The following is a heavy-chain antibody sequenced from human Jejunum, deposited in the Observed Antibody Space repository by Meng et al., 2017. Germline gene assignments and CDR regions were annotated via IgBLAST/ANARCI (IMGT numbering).Heavy chain of an antibody. CDR1: GFSFSGNW. Sequence: GESLKISCAASGFSFSGNWMTWVRQAPGKGLEWVACMNQDGSQKYYVDSVTGRFTISRDNAKNSLYLQLNSLRIEDTAVYYCATAGDGYNYESRGSWGQGTLVTVSS. D-gene: IGHD5-18*01. V-gene: IGHV3-7*01. CDR2: MNQDGSQK. J-gene: IGHJ5*02. CDR3: ATAGDGYNYESRGS.